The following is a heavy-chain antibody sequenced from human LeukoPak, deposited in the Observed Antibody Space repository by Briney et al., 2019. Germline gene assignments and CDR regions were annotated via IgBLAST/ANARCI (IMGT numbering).Heavy chain of an antibody. CDR1: GGSFSGYY. J-gene: IGHJ6*03. V-gene: IGHV4-34*01. CDR2: INHSGNT. Sequence: SEALSLTCAVYGGSFSGYYWSWIRQPPGKGLEWIGEINHSGNTNSNPSLKSRVTMSVDTSKNQFSLKLSSLTAADTAMYYCARREPHGDYGGKIRYYYYMDVWGKGTTITISS. D-gene: IGHD4-23*01. CDR3: ARREPHGDYGGKIRYYYYMDV.